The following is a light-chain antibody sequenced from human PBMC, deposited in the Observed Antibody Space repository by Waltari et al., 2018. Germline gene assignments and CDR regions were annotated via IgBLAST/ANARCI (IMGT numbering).Light chain of an antibody. CDR2: SNN. V-gene: IGLV1-44*01. J-gene: IGLJ2*01. Sequence: QSVLTQPPSASGTPGQTVTISCSGSASNIGVQTVNWYQQVPGTAPKLLIYSNNQRPSGVPGRFSCAKSGTSAARAISGLQSEDEAVYYCAPWDNSLNGPVFGGGTKLTVL. CDR1: ASNIGVQT. CDR3: APWDNSLNGPV.